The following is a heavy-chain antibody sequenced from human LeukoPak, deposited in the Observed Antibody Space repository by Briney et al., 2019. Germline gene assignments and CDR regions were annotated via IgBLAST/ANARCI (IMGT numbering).Heavy chain of an antibody. CDR2: ISYDGSNK. CDR1: GFTFSNYA. J-gene: IGHJ4*02. Sequence: PGGSLRLSCAASGFTFSNYAMSWVRQAPGKGLEWVAVISYDGSNKYYADSVKGRFTISRDNSKNTLYLQMNSLRAEDTAVYYCASDVDTAMALAYWGQGTLVTVSS. V-gene: IGHV3-30-3*01. CDR3: ASDVDTAMALAY. D-gene: IGHD5-18*01.